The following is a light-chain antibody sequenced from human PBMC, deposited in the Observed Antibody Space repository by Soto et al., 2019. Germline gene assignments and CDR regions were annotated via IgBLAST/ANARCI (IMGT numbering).Light chain of an antibody. CDR1: SSDVGDYNY. CDR2: EVT. V-gene: IGLV2-8*01. J-gene: IGLJ1*01. Sequence: QSALTQPPSASGSPGQSVTISCTGTSSDVGDYNYVSWYQQHPGKAPKLMIYEVTKRPSGVPDRFSGSKSGNTASLTVSGLQADDEAEYYCSSYAGSNNFVFGTGTKVTVL. CDR3: SSYAGSNNFV.